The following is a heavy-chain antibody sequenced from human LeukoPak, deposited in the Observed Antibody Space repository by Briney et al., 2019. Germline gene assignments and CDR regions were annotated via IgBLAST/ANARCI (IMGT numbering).Heavy chain of an antibody. V-gene: IGHV4-39*01. CDR3: ASPVQLLWFGELYNYHAFDI. CDR2: IYYSGST. D-gene: IGHD3-10*01. Sequence: KSSETLSLTCTVSGGSISSSSYYWGWIRQPPGKGLEWIGCIYYSGSTYYNPSLKSRVTISVDTSKNQFSLKLSSVTAADTAVYYCASPVQLLWFGELYNYHAFDIWGQGTMVTVSS. J-gene: IGHJ3*02. CDR1: GGSISSSSYY.